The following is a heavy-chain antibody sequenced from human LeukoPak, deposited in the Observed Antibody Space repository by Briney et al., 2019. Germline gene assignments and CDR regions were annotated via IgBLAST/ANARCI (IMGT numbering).Heavy chain of an antibody. CDR1: GFTFSTYV. J-gene: IGHJ4*02. V-gene: IGHV3-23*01. CDR3: ARYGYRGYDFYFDY. D-gene: IGHD5-12*01. CDR2: ISGCGSNK. Sequence: PGLSLRLSCADSGFTFSTYVMSWVRPAPRRGLGWVSGISGCGSNKYSADSVKGRFTISRDNPKNTMYLQMNSLRAEDMAVYYCARYGYRGYDFYFDYWGQGSLVAVSS.